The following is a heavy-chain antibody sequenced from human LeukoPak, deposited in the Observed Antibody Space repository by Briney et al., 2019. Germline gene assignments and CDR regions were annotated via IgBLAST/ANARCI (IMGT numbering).Heavy chain of an antibody. CDR1: GGSISSGDFY. Sequence: KSSETLSLTCTVSGGSISSGDFYWSWIRQPPGKGLEWIGYIYYSGSTYYNPSLKSRVTISVDTSKNQFSLKLSSVTAADTAVYYCARVSSIVVVFDWGQGTLVTVSS. D-gene: IGHD2-2*01. V-gene: IGHV4-30-4*08. CDR2: IYYSGST. CDR3: ARVSSIVVVFD. J-gene: IGHJ4*02.